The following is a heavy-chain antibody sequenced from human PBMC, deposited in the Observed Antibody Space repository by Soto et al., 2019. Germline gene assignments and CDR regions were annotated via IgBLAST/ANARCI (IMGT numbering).Heavy chain of an antibody. CDR3: AREFIAVAGFDAFDI. V-gene: IGHV4-39*01. D-gene: IGHD6-19*01. J-gene: IGHJ3*02. CDR1: GGSISSSSSY. Sequence: LQLQESGPGLAKPSETLSLTCSVSGGSISSSSSYWGWIRQSPGKGLEWIGNIYYNGTTYYNLSVKRRVTISVDKSKNQFSRKLSSVTAADTAVYYCAREFIAVAGFDAFDIWGQGTMVTVSA. CDR2: IYYNGTT.